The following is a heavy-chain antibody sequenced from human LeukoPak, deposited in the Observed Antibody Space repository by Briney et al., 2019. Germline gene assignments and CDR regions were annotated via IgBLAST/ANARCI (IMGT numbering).Heavy chain of an antibody. J-gene: IGHJ4*02. CDR1: GFTFSSYA. CDR2: ISYDGSNK. CDR3: AKDLSYFNY. V-gene: IGHV3-30*04. Sequence: PGGSLRLSCGASGFTFSSYAMHWVRQAPGKGLEWVAVISYDGSNKYYADSVKGRFTISRDNSKNTLYLQMNSLRAEDTAVYYCAKDLSYFNYWGQGTLVTVSS. D-gene: IGHD3-9*01.